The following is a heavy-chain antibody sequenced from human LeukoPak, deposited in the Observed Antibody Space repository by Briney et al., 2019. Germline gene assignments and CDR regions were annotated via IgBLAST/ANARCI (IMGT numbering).Heavy chain of an antibody. J-gene: IGHJ4*02. CDR3: ARGLGYRYSGSARPFGY. D-gene: IGHD1-26*01. CDR2: INHSGST. Sequence: SETLSLTCAVYGGSFSGYYWSWIRQPPGKGLEWIGEINHSGSTNYNPSLKSRVTISVDTSKNQFSLKLSSVTAADTAVYYCARGLGYRYSGSARPFGYWGQGTLVTVSS. CDR1: GGSFSGYY. V-gene: IGHV4-34*01.